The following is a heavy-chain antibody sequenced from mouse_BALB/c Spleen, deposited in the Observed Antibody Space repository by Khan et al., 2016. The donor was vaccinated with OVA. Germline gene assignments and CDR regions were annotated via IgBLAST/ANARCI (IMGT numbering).Heavy chain of an antibody. CDR2: VNPNNGDT. CDR1: GYSFTVYY. J-gene: IGHJ3*01. CDR3: ARGYEFFPY. V-gene: IGHV1-26*01. D-gene: IGHD2-12*01. Sequence: EVQLQQSGPDLVKPGASVKISCKASGYSFTVYYMTWVKQSHGKSPEWIGRVNPNNGDTNYNQNFKGKAILTVDKSSNTAYMERRSLKSEDSAVFYCARGYEFFPYWGQGTLVTVSA.